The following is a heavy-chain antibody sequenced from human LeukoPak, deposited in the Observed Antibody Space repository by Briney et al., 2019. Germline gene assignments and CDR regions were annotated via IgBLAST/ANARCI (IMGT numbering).Heavy chain of an antibody. CDR2: IYYSGST. CDR1: GGSISSHY. V-gene: IGHV4-59*11. J-gene: IGHJ5*02. D-gene: IGHD2-2*02. CDR3: ARNIVVVPAAIKGFDP. Sequence: SETLSLTCTVSGGSISSHYWSWIRQPPGKGLEWIGYIYYSGSTNYNPSLKSRVTISVDTSKNQFSLKLSSVTAADTAVYYCARNIVVVPAAIKGFDPWGQGTLVTVSS.